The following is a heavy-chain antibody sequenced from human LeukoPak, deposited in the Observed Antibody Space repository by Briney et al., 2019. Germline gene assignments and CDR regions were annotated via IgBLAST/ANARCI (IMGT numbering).Heavy chain of an antibody. Sequence: PGGSLRLSCSASGSTFSSYAMHWVRQAPGKGLEYVSGISSNGGRTDYADSVKGRFTISRDNSKNTLYLQMSSLRAEDTAMYYCVKGITMIAKLPLDYWGQGTLVTVSS. D-gene: IGHD3-22*01. CDR2: ISSNGGRT. V-gene: IGHV3-64D*09. J-gene: IGHJ4*02. CDR1: GSTFSSYA. CDR3: VKGITMIAKLPLDY.